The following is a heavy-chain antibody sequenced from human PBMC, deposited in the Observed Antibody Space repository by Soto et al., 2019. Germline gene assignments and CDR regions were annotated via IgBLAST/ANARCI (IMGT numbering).Heavy chain of an antibody. V-gene: IGHV4-31*03. CDR1: GGSISSGGYY. CDR2: IYYSGST. D-gene: IGHD3-10*01. J-gene: IGHJ4*02. Sequence: QVQLQESGPGLVKPSQTRSLTCTVSGGSISSGGYYWSWIRQHPGKGLEWIGFIYYSGSTYYNPSLKSRVSISVVTSKNQFSLKLSSVTAADTAVYYCARASLLAASIDYWGQGTLVIVSS. CDR3: ARASLLAASIDY.